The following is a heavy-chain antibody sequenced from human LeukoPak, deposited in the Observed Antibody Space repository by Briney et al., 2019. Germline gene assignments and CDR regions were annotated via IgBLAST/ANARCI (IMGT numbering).Heavy chain of an antibody. J-gene: IGHJ4*02. V-gene: IGHV4-30-4*01. CDR2: TYYSGST. CDR1: GGSISSGNYY. CDR3: ARVGSSSWYVPY. D-gene: IGHD6-13*01. Sequence: SETLSLTCTVSGGSISSGNYYWSWIRQPPGKGLEWIGCTYYSGSTYYNPSLKSRVTISVDTSKNQSSLKLSSVTAADTAVYYCARVGSSSWYVPYWGQGTLVTVSS.